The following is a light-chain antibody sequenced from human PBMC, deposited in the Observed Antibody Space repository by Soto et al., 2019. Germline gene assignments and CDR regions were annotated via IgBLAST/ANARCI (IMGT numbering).Light chain of an antibody. Sequence: EVVLTQSPGTLSLSPGERATLSCRASQSVSNKYLAWYQQKPGQAPRLLIFGSSDRATGIPDRFSGSGSGRDFTLLISRLEPQDFAVYYCQQYGSSPPYTFGQGTKLEIK. CDR1: QSVSNKY. J-gene: IGKJ2*01. V-gene: IGKV3-20*01. CDR2: GSS. CDR3: QQYGSSPPYT.